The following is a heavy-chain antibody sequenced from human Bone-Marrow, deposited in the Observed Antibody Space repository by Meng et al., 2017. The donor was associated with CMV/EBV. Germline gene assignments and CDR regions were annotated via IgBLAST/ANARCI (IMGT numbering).Heavy chain of an antibody. CDR3: ARGGWALRKFDY. D-gene: IGHD1-26*01. CDR2: MNPNSGNT. CDR1: GYTFTSYD. Sequence: ASVKVSCKASGYTFTSYDINWVRQATGQGLEWMGWMNPNSGNTGYAQKFQGRVTMTRNTSINTAYMELSSLRSEDTAVYYCARGGWALRKFDYWGQGTLVTVSS. J-gene: IGHJ4*02. V-gene: IGHV1-8*01.